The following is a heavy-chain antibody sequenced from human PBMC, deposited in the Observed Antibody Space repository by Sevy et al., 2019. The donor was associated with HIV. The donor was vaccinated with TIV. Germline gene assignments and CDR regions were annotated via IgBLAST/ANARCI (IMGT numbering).Heavy chain of an antibody. CDR2: FDPEDGET. D-gene: IGHD5-18*01. Sequence: ASVKVSCKVSGYTLTELSMHWVRQAPGKGLEWMGGFDPEDGETIYAQKFQGRVTMTEDTSTDTAYMELSSLRSEDTAVYYCATDLKMVQLWFQNFDYWGKGTLVTVSS. V-gene: IGHV1-24*01. CDR3: ATDLKMVQLWFQNFDY. J-gene: IGHJ4*02. CDR1: GYTLTELS.